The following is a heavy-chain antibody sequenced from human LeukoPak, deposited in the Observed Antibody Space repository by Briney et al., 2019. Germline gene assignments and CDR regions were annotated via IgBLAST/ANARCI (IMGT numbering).Heavy chain of an antibody. V-gene: IGHV3-53*01. D-gene: IGHD6-13*01. CDR1: GFTVSSNY. J-gene: IGHJ4*02. CDR3: ARGLAAAGLYFDY. CDR2: LYTGGST. Sequence: GGSLRLSCAASGFTVSSNYMTWVRQAPGKGLEWVSVLYTGGSTYSADSVKGRFTISRDKSKNTLYLQMNSLRVEETAVYYCARGLAAAGLYFDYWGQGTLVTVSS.